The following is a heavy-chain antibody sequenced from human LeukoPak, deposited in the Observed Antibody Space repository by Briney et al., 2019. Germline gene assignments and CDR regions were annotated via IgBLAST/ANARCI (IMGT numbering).Heavy chain of an antibody. CDR2: IKQDGSEK. J-gene: IGHJ4*02. Sequence: GGSLRLSCVFSGFTFSNYWMSWVRQAPGKGLEWVANIKQDGSEKHYVDSVKGRFTISRDNAKNSLYLQMNSLRAEDTAVYYCARGFYPDRTMIVVVVDYWGQGTLVTVSS. D-gene: IGHD3-22*01. CDR1: GFTFSNYW. V-gene: IGHV3-7*03. CDR3: ARGFYPDRTMIVVVVDY.